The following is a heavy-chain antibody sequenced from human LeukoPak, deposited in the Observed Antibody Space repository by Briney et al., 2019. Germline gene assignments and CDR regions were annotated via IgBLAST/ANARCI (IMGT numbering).Heavy chain of an antibody. Sequence: SETLSLTCTVSGGSISSSSYYWGWIRQPPGKGLEWIGSIYYSGSTYYNPSLKSRVTVSVDTSKNQFSLKLSSVTAADTAVYYCARQGYDILTGYFGWFDPWGQGTLVTVSS. CDR1: GGSISSSSYY. CDR3: ARQGYDILTGYFGWFDP. J-gene: IGHJ5*02. V-gene: IGHV4-39*01. CDR2: IYYSGST. D-gene: IGHD3-9*01.